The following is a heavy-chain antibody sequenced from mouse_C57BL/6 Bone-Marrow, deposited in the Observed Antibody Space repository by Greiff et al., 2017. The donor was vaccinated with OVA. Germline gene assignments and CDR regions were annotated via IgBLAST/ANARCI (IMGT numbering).Heavy chain of an antibody. CDR2: INYDGSST. D-gene: IGHD2-3*01. CDR1: GFTFSDYY. J-gene: IGHJ4*01. CDR3: AREWGRYDCYYSPYAMDY. V-gene: IGHV5-16*01. Sequence: DVKLVESEGGLVQPGSSMKLSCTASGFTFSDYYMAWVRQVPEKGLEWVANINYDGSSTYYLDSLKSRFIISRDNAKNILYLQISSLKSEDTATYYCAREWGRYDCYYSPYAMDYWGQGTSVTVSS.